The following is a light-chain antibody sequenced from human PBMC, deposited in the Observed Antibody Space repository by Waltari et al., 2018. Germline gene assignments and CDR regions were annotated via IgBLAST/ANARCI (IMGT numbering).Light chain of an antibody. CDR1: QTVRTTY. V-gene: IGKV3-20*01. J-gene: IGKJ4*01. Sequence: EIVLTQSPGTLSLSPGERATLSCRPSQTVRTTYLAWYQQKPGQAPTLLIYGASSRATGIPDRFSGSGSGTDFSLTISSLEPEDFAVYYCQQYDSSPLTFGGGTKVEIK. CDR3: QQYDSSPLT. CDR2: GAS.